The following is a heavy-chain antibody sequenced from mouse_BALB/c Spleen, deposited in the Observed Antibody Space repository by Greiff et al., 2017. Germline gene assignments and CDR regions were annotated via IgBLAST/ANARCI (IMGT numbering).Heavy chain of an antibody. CDR2: IAPGSGST. V-gene: IGHV1S41*01. D-gene: IGHD1-1*01. J-gene: IGHJ3*01. CDR3: AAPYYYGSSFAY. CDR1: GYTFTSYW. Sequence: DLVKPGASVKLSCKDSGYTFTSYWINWIKQRPGQGLEWIGRIAPGSGSTYYNEMFKGKATLTVDTSSSTAYIQLSSLSSEDSAVYFCAAPYYYGSSFAYWGQGTLVTVSA.